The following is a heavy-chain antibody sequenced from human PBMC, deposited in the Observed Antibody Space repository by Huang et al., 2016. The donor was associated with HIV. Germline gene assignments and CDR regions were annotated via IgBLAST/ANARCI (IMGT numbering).Heavy chain of an antibody. V-gene: IGHV3-7*01. J-gene: IGHJ6*02. CDR2: IKQDEREK. CDR1: TFRFGAYW. Sequence: VESGGRLVQPGGSIRLSCVGSTFRFGAYWMSWVRQAPGKGREGVANIKQDEREKYYVDSVKGRFNISRDNAKKVLFLEMNNVRVEDTATYYCATKTAAMDIWGQGTTVTVS. D-gene: IGHD1-7*01. CDR3: ATKTAAMDI.